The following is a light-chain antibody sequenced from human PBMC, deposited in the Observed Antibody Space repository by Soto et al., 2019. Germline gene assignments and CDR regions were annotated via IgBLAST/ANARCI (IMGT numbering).Light chain of an antibody. CDR2: ATS. J-gene: IGKJ4*01. V-gene: IGKV3-15*01. CDR1: QSHSSS. CDR3: QHHNYRPLT. Sequence: EIDLTYTRGTLFLPPGERSTLSCRASQSHSSSYIVWYHQKPGQTPRLLINATSTRATGSPATISGSGSGTKYTPPTISRLYEEYSVTYCQHHNYRPLTFGEGTKVDIK.